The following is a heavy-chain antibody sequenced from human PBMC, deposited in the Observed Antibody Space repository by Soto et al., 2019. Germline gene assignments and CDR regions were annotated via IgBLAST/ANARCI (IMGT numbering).Heavy chain of an antibody. CDR1: GFTLSDYY. CDR3: ARSSLTYFEF. Sequence: GGSLRLSCTASGFTLSDYYMSWIRQAPGKGLEWLAYISGSGSTTYYTDSVKGRFAISRDNARTSLYLQINSLRVEDSAVYYCARSSLTYFEFWGQGTLVTVSS. V-gene: IGHV3-11*01. J-gene: IGHJ4*02. CDR2: ISGSGSTT.